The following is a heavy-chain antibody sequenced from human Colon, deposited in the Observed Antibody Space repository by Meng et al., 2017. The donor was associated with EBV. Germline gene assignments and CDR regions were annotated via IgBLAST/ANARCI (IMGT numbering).Heavy chain of an antibody. J-gene: IGHJ4*02. CDR1: GGSINSGDYY. CDR2: IYYTGST. Sequence: QVRLPVSGPGLVKPSQTLSLTRTVSGGSINSGDYYWSWIRQPPGKGLEWIGYIYYTGSTYYHPSRQGRVTISMDTSKNQFSLRLSSVTAADTAVYYCARNYYFDYWGQGTLVTVSS. V-gene: IGHV4-30-4*01. CDR3: ARNYYFDY.